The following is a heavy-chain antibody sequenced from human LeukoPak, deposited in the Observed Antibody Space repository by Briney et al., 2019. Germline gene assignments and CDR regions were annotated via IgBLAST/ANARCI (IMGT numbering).Heavy chain of an antibody. V-gene: IGHV6-1*01. Sequence: KPSQTLSLTCAISGDTFSSDSAAWNWITQSPSRGLEWLVRTYYRSKWYNDYAVSVKSLITINPDTSKNHFSLQLNSVTPEDTAVYFCARGRKWGESGFDYWGQGALVTVSS. J-gene: IGHJ4*02. CDR1: GDTFSSDSAA. CDR2: TYYRSKWYN. CDR3: ARGRKWGESGFDY. D-gene: IGHD2-8*01.